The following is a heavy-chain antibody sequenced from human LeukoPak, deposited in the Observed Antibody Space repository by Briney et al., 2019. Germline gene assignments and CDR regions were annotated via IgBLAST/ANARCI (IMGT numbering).Heavy chain of an antibody. CDR3: ARVLYDFWSGYYTGFGH. V-gene: IGHV1-2*06. CDR1: GYTFTGYY. Sequence: ASVKVSCKASGYTFTGYYMHWVRQAPGQGLEWMGRINPNSGGTNYAQKFQGRVTMTRDTSISTAYMELSRLRSDDTAVCYCARVLYDFWSGYYTGFGHWGQGTLVTVSS. D-gene: IGHD3-3*01. CDR2: INPNSGGT. J-gene: IGHJ4*02.